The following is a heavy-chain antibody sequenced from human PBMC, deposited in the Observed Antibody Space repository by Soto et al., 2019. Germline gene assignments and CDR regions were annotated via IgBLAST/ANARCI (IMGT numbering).Heavy chain of an antibody. CDR1: GFTLSSST. Sequence: VASVKVSFKASGFTLSSSTVQWLRQTRGQRLEWIGWIVVGSGNRNYAQKFQERVTITRDMSTSTAYMELSSLTSGDTAVYYCGADQGDTYYRLGYWGQGTRVTVSS. V-gene: IGHV1-58*01. J-gene: IGHJ4*02. CDR2: IVVGSGNR. CDR3: GADQGDTYYRLGY. D-gene: IGHD3-22*01.